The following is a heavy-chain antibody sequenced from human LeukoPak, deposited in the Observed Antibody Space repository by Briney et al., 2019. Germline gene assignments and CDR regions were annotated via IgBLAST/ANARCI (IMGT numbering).Heavy chain of an antibody. CDR3: ARDLVDSGGYYFDS. Sequence: SETLSLTCAVSGGSISSSNWWSWVRQPPGKGLEWIGEIYHSGSTNYNPSLKSRVTISVDKSKNHFSLKLSSVTAADTAIYHCARDLVDSGGYYFDSWGQGTLVTVSS. D-gene: IGHD3-22*01. V-gene: IGHV4-4*02. CDR2: IYHSGST. J-gene: IGHJ4*02. CDR1: GGSISSSNW.